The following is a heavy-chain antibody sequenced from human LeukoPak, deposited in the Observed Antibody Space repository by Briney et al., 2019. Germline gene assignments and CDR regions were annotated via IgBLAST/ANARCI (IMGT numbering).Heavy chain of an antibody. V-gene: IGHV4-39*01. CDR2: IYYSGIT. D-gene: IGHD4-23*01. J-gene: IGHJ4*02. CDR3: VVTRGTGFDY. Sequence: SETLSLTCTVSGGSIISSSYFWGWVRQPPGKGLEWIGSIYYSGITYYNPSLKSRVTISVDTSKNQFSLKLSSVTAAARRGRSTVVTRGTGFDYWGQGTLVTVSS. CDR1: GGSIISSSYF.